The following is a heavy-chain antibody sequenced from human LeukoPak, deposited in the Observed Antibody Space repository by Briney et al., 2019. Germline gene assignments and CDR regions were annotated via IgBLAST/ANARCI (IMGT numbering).Heavy chain of an antibody. D-gene: IGHD5-18*01. Sequence: GGSLRLSCAASGFTFSDYYMSRIRQAPGKGLEWVSYISNSGTTIFYADSVKGRFTISRDNAKNSLYLQMSSLRAEDTAVYYCARDPVETAMLNFDYWGQGTLVTVSS. V-gene: IGHV3-11*01. CDR3: ARDPVETAMLNFDY. CDR1: GFTFSDYY. CDR2: ISNSGTTI. J-gene: IGHJ4*02.